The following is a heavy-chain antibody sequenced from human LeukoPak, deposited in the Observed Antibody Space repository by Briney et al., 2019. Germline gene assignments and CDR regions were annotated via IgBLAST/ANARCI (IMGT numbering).Heavy chain of an antibody. CDR2: IRGDGGLI. J-gene: IGHJ4*02. V-gene: IGHV3-7*01. CDR3: TRAPRANDIFFES. Sequence: GGSLRLSCAASGFTFSSYWMSWVRQAPGKGLEWVANIRGDGGLIYYVDSVKGRFTISRDNAKNSMYLQMNSLRAEDTAVYYCTRAPRANDIFFESWGQGALVTVSS. CDR1: GFTFSSYW. D-gene: IGHD3-9*01.